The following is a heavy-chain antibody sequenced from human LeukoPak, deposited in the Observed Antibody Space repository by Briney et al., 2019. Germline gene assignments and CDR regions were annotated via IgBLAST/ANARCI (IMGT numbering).Heavy chain of an antibody. Sequence: ASVKVSCKASGYTFTSYYMHWVRQAPGQGLEWMGIMNPSGGSTSYAQKFQGRVTMTRDTSTSTVYMELSSLRSEDTAVYYCARGRITIFRVVIINDAFDIWGQGTMVTVSS. J-gene: IGHJ3*02. CDR1: GYTFTSYY. D-gene: IGHD3-3*01. CDR2: MNPSGGST. V-gene: IGHV1-46*01. CDR3: ARGRITIFRVVIINDAFDI.